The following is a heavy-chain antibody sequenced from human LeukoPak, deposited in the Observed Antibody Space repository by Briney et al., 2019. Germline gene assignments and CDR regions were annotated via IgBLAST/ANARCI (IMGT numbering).Heavy chain of an antibody. CDR2: IIPIFGTA. V-gene: IGHV1-69*05. CDR3: ARGRGGDINYYFDY. Sequence: ASVKVSCKASGGTFSSYAISWVRQAPGQGLEWMGGIIPIFGTANYAQKFQDRVTITTDESTSTAYMELSSLRSEDTAVYYCARGRGGDINYYFDYWGQRTLVTVSS. CDR1: GGTFSSYA. D-gene: IGHD2-21*02. J-gene: IGHJ4*02.